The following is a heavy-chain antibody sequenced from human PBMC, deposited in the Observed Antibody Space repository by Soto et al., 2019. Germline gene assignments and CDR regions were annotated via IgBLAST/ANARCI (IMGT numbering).Heavy chain of an antibody. CDR2: SRNKANSYST. V-gene: IGHV3-72*01. J-gene: IGHJ6*03. CDR3: GSHSSSPYYYYMDV. CDR1: GFTLSGHY. Sequence: GGSLRLSCTGSGFTLSGHYMDWVRQAPGKGLEWVGRSRNKANSYSTEYATSVKGRFTISRDDSKNSLYLQMNSLNTEDTAVYYCGSHSSSPYYYYMDVWGKGTTVTVSS. D-gene: IGHD6-6*01.